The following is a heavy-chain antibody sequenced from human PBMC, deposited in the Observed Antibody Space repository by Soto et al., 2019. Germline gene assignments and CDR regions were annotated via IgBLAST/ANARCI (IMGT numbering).Heavy chain of an antibody. V-gene: IGHV3-7*02. CDR2: IKADGSEI. D-gene: IGHD6-19*01. CDR3: ARGRAVAV. CDR1: GFTFSDFC. Sequence: EVQLVESGGGLVQPGGSLRLSCVASGFTFSDFCMPWIRQAPGKGLEWVANIKADGSEINYVDSVKGRFTISRDNAYNLVSLQMNSLRAEDTGVYYCARGRAVAVWGQGARVIVSS. J-gene: IGHJ4*02.